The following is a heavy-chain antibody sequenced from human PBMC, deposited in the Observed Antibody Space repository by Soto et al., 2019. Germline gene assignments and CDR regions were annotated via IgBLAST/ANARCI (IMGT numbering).Heavy chain of an antibody. V-gene: IGHV3-30*18. CDR2: ISYDGSNK. CDR1: GFTFSSYG. D-gene: IGHD4-17*01. Sequence: QVQLVESGGGVVQPGRSLRLSCAASGFTFSSYGMHWVRQAPGKGLEWVEVISYDGSNKYYADAVKGRFTISRDNSKNTLYLQMNSLRAEDTAVYYCAKDVVTTVVTQTGRDLWGRGTLVTVSS. CDR3: AKDVVTTVVTQTGRDL. J-gene: IGHJ2*01.